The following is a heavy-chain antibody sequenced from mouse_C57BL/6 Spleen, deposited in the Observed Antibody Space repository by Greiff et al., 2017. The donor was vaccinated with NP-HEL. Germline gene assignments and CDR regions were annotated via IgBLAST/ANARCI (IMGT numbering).Heavy chain of an antibody. CDR2: IHPNSGST. V-gene: IGHV1-64*01. CDR3: ERRDYDDDKGGYYFDD. J-gene: IGHJ2*01. Sequence: QVQLQQPGAELVKPGASVKLSCKASGYTFTSYWMPWVKQRPGQGLEWIGMIHPNSGSTNYNEKFKSKATLTVDTSSSTAYMQLSSLPSEDSAVYDCERRDYDDDKGGYYFDDWGQGTTLTVSS. D-gene: IGHD2-4*01. CDR1: GYTFTSYW.